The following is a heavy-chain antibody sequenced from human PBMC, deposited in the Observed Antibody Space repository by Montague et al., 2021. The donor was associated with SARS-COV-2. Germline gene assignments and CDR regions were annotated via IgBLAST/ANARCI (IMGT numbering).Heavy chain of an antibody. CDR3: ARLVETYHYYYGMDD. J-gene: IGHJ6*02. V-gene: IGHV4-39*01. Sequence: SETLSLTCTVSGGSISSSSYYWGWLRQPPGKGLVGIGCIYYSGSTYYNPTLKSRVTITVDTSKNQFSLKLSSVTAADTDVYSCARLVETYHYYYGMDDWGQGTTVTVSS. D-gene: IGHD4-23*01. CDR2: IYYSGST. CDR1: GGSISSSSYY.